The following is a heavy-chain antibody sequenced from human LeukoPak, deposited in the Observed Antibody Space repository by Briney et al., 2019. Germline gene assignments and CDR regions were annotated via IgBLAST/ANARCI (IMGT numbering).Heavy chain of an antibody. J-gene: IGHJ4*02. CDR2: ISGTGGST. CDR3: ARATTVTVFGY. V-gene: IGHV3-23*01. Sequence: GGSLRLSCAASGFTFSNYAMNWVRQAPGKGLEWVSLISGTGGSTYYADSVKGRFTISRDNSKNTLYVQMNNLRADDTAVYYCARATTVTVFGYWGQGTLVTVSS. D-gene: IGHD4-17*01. CDR1: GFTFSNYA.